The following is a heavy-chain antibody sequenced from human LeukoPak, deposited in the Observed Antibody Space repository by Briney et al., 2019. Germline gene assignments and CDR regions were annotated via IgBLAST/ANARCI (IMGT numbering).Heavy chain of an antibody. J-gene: IGHJ4*02. V-gene: IGHV3-7*03. CDR2: IKQDESEK. Sequence: GGSLRLSCAASGFTFGHYWMSWVRQAPGKGLEWLANIKQDESEKYYVDSVKGRFIISRDNAKNSLYLQMNSLRAEDTAVYYCARKAGYYYGSGDYWGQGTLVTVSS. CDR1: GFTFGHYW. CDR3: ARKAGYYYGSGDY. D-gene: IGHD3-10*01.